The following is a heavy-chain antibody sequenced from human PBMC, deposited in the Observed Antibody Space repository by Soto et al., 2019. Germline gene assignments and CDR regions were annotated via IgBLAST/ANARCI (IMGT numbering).Heavy chain of an antibody. V-gene: IGHV3-74*01. CDR3: ARGRVEVATITVGY. Sequence: PGGSLRLSCAASGFTFNNFWMHWVRQAPGKGLVWVSHINSEGSSTNYADSVKGRFTISRDNAKNTLYLQMNSLRAEDTAVYYCARGRVEVATITVGYWGQGTLVTVSS. CDR2: INSEGSST. J-gene: IGHJ4*02. D-gene: IGHD5-12*01. CDR1: GFTFNNFW.